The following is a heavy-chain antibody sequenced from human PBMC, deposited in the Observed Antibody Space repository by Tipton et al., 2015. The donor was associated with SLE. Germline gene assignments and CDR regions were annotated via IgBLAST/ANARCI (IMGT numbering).Heavy chain of an antibody. CDR1: GGSVSSGSYY. CDR2: IYYSGSA. CDR3: ARDQIFGVGDAPGGFDL. J-gene: IGHJ2*01. Sequence: TLSLTCTVSGGSVSSGSYYWGWIRQPPGKGLEWIGTIYYSGSANYNPSLKSRVTISIDTSKNQFSLKLSSVTAADTAVYYCARDQIFGVGDAPGGFDLWGRGTLVTVSS. V-gene: IGHV4-61*01. D-gene: IGHD3-3*01.